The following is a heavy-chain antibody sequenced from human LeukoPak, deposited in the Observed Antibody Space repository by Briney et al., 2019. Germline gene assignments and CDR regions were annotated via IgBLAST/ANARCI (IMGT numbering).Heavy chain of an antibody. CDR3: VKGGSEGGDY. CDR1: GLTFSNAW. V-gene: IGHV3-64D*09. Sequence: GGPLRLSCAVSGLTFSNAWMSWVRQAPGKGLEYVSAISSNGAGTYYVDSVKGRFTISRDNSKNTLYLQMSSLRLEDTALYYCVKGGSEGGDYWGQGTLVTVSS. D-gene: IGHD1-26*01. CDR2: ISSNGAGT. J-gene: IGHJ4*02.